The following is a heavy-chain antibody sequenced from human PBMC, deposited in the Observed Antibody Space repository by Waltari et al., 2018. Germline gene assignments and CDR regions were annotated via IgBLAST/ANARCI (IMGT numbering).Heavy chain of an antibody. CDR2: IQTGFNT. D-gene: IGHD6-19*01. Sequence: EVQLLESGGGLVQPGGSLRLSCAASGFTFSAYAMSWVRQAPGKGLEGVSAIQTGFNTYYEDSVRGRFTISRDNSKNTQYLQMNGLRVEDTALYYCATARGYGTGWYGKNDYWGQGTLVTVSS. CDR3: ATARGYGTGWYGKNDY. V-gene: IGHV3-23*01. J-gene: IGHJ4*02. CDR1: GFTFSAYA.